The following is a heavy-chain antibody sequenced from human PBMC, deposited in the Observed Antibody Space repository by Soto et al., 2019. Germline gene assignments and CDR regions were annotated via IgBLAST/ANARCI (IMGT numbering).Heavy chain of an antibody. Sequence: ASLKVACRTSDYTFSNYGITWVRQAPGQPLEWLGWISLYSDGTNYAQKFQGRVSMTTDTSTTTAYMELRSLRSDDTAVYYCARVVPGAEAWFGPWGQGTLVTVSS. D-gene: IGHD2-2*01. J-gene: IGHJ5*02. CDR1: DYTFSNYG. CDR3: ARVVPGAEAWFGP. CDR2: ISLYSDGT. V-gene: IGHV1-18*01.